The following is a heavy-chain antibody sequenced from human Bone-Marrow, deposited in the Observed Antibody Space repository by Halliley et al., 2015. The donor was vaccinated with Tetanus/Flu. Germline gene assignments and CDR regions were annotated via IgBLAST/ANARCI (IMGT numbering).Heavy chain of an antibody. D-gene: IGHD2-21*01. CDR1: GFTFDDYA. J-gene: IGHJ6*02. Sequence: SLRLSCAASGFTFDDYAMHWVRQAPGKGLEWVSGITWNSGNIGYADSVKGRFTISRDNAKKSLYLQMNSLRAEDSALYHCVKDRAPRVVGPIDYYGLDVWGQGTTVTVS. CDR3: VKDRAPRVVGPIDYYGLDV. V-gene: IGHV3-9*01. CDR2: ITWNSGNI.